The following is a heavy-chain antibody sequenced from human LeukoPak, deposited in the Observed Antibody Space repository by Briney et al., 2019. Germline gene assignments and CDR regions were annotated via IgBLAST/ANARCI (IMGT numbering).Heavy chain of an antibody. D-gene: IGHD6-13*01. J-gene: IGHJ4*02. CDR1: GFIFSSYS. CDR3: ARLAAAYHFDY. Sequence: GGSLRLSCAASGFIFSSYSMNWVRQAPGKGLEWVSSISSSSSYIYYADSVKGRFTISRDNAKNSLYLQMNSLRAEDTAVYYCARLAAAYHFDYWGQGTLVTVSS. V-gene: IGHV3-21*01. CDR2: ISSSSSYI.